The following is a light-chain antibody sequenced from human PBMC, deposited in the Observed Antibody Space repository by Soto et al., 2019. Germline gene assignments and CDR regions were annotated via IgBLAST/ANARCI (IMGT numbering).Light chain of an antibody. CDR1: QSLLHSNGYKY. Sequence: DTVMTQSPFSLPVTPGEPASISCRSSQSLLHSNGYKYLDWYLQKPGQSPQLLIYMSSNRASGVPDGFIGSGSGTEFTLKISRVEAEDVGVYYCMQALRTPYTFGQGTRLEIK. CDR2: MSS. V-gene: IGKV2-28*01. CDR3: MQALRTPYT. J-gene: IGKJ5*01.